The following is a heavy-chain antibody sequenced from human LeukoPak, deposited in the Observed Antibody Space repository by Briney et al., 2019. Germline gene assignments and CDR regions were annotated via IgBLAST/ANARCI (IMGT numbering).Heavy chain of an antibody. CDR3: ARHAEESFDAFDI. CDR2: LYYSGRT. D-gene: IGHD1-26*01. J-gene: IGHJ3*02. V-gene: IGHV4-30-4*01. Sequence: TSETLSLTCTVSGGSISSGAYYWSWIRQPPGKGLEWIGYLYYSGRTYYKPSLRSRVTISVDRSRNQFSLKLTSVTAADTAGYYCARHAEESFDAFDIWGQGTMVTVSS. CDR1: GGSISSGAYY.